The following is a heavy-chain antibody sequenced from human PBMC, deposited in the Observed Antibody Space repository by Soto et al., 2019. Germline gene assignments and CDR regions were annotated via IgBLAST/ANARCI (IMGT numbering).Heavy chain of an antibody. Sequence: LRLSCVASGFTFGSYGMHWVRQAPGKGLEWVAYILYNGTIKSYGDSVKGRFIISRDNTKSTMYLQMNSLRAEDTATYHCAKEMTTNPFEYWGQGALVTVSS. CDR1: GFTFGSYG. CDR3: AKEMTTNPFEY. D-gene: IGHD4-17*01. V-gene: IGHV3-30*18. J-gene: IGHJ4*02. CDR2: ILYNGTIK.